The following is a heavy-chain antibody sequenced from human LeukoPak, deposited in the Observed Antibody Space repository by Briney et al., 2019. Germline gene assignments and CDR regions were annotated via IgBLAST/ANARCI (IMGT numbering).Heavy chain of an antibody. D-gene: IGHD4-17*01. V-gene: IGHV4-59*11. CDR3: ASSPALDYGRVYYYYYYMDV. J-gene: IGHJ6*03. CDR2: IYYSGST. Sequence: PSETLSPTCTVSGGSISSHYWSWIRQPPGKGLEWIGYIYYSGSTNYNPSLKSRVTISVDTSKNQFSLKLSSVTAADTAVYYCASSPALDYGRVYYYYYYMDVWGKGTTVTVSS. CDR1: GGSISSHY.